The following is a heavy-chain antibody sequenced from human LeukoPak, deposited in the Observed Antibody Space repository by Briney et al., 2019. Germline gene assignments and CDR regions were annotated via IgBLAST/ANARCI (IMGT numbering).Heavy chain of an antibody. Sequence: GGSLRLSCAASGFTFDNYAIHWVRQVPGKSLEWVSLISADGRSTYYADSVKGRFTISRDNAKNSLYLQMNSLRAEDTAVYYGARGGGYSGYDEFDYWGQGTLVTVSS. J-gene: IGHJ4*02. CDR2: ISADGRST. CDR1: GFTFDNYA. CDR3: ARGGGYSGYDEFDY. D-gene: IGHD5-12*01. V-gene: IGHV3-43*02.